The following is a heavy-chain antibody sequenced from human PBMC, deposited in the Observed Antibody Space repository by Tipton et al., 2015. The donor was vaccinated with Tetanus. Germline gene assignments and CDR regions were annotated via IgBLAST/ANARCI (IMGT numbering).Heavy chain of an antibody. Sequence: TLSLTCTVSGGSITSYYWTWIRQPPGKGLEWIGYIYDSYDSGSTKYNPSLKSRVTISVNTSKNQFSLEVSSVTAADTAVYYCARRLSGGPHYYTDVWGKGTTVTVSS. D-gene: IGHD6-19*01. CDR1: GGSITSYY. CDR2: IYDSYDSGST. CDR3: ARRLSGGPHYYTDV. J-gene: IGHJ6*03. V-gene: IGHV4-59*08.